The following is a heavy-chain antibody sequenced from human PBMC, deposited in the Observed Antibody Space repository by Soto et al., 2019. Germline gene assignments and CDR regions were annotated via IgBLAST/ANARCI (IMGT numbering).Heavy chain of an antibody. CDR1: GASITFGGYS. J-gene: IGHJ4*02. CDR3: ARGGGSDSFDY. D-gene: IGHD1-26*01. V-gene: IGHV4-30-2*01. Sequence: SETLSLTCTVSGASITFGGYSWSWIRQTPGKGLEWIGYINHLETTFYNPSFESRLTLSIDRAKNQFSLKLYSMSAADRAVYFCARGGGSDSFDYWGQGILVTVSS. CDR2: INHLETT.